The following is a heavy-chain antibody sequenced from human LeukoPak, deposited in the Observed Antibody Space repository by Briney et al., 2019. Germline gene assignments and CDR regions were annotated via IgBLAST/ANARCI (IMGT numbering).Heavy chain of an antibody. CDR2: INPSGGNT. V-gene: IGHV1-46*02. CDR3: ARGPADDSSGYYSSDGAFDI. D-gene: IGHD3-22*01. Sequence: GASVKVSCKASGYTFNSYYMHWVRQAPGQGLEWMGIINPSGGNTRYAQKFQGRVTMTRDTSTSTVYMELSSLRSEDTAVYYCARGPADDSSGYYSSDGAFDIWGQGTMVTVSS. J-gene: IGHJ3*02. CDR1: GYTFNSYY.